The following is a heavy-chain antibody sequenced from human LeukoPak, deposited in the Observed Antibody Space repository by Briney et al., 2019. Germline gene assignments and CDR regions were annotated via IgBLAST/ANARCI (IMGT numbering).Heavy chain of an antibody. Sequence: SETLSLTCAVYGGSFSGYYWSWIRQPAGKGLEWIGRIYTSGSTNYNPSLKSRVTMSVDTSKNQFSLKLSSVTAADTAVYYCARDTWSGYSDYWGQGTLVTVSS. V-gene: IGHV4-4*07. CDR1: GGSFSGYY. J-gene: IGHJ4*02. D-gene: IGHD3-3*01. CDR2: IYTSGST. CDR3: ARDTWSGYSDY.